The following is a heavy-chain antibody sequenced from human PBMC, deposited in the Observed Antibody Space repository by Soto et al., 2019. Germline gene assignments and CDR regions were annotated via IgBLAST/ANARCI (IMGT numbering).Heavy chain of an antibody. CDR1: GYPVTAYY. D-gene: IGHD3-3*01. CDR2: INPATGAA. CDR3: ARGGGVGVAGSAAFDM. J-gene: IGHJ3*02. V-gene: IGHV1-2*02. Sequence: QLHLVQSGAVVKKPGASVTVSCSASGYPVTAYYMHWVRQAPGRGLEWMGGINPATGAAKYTQTFQGRGTMTRDTATSTVFMELGGRTSEDTAVFSCARGGGVGVAGSAAFDMWGQGTLVTVSS.